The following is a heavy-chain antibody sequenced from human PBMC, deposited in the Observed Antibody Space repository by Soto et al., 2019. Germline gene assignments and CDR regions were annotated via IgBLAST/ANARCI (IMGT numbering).Heavy chain of an antibody. CDR1: GGSFSGYY. V-gene: IGHV4-34*01. D-gene: IGHD4-17*01. CDR2: INHSGST. J-gene: IGHJ6*02. Sequence: KQSQTLSLTCAVYGGSFSGYYWSWIRQPPGKGLEWFGEINHSGSTNYNPSLKSRVTISVDTSKNQFSLRLSSVTAADTAVYYCARAPLRGTDYYYGMDVWGQGTTDTVSS. CDR3: ARAPLRGTDYYYGMDV.